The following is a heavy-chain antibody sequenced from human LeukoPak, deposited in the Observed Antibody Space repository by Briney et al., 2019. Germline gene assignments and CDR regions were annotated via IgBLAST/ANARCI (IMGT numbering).Heavy chain of an antibody. CDR1: GFTFSDYY. Sequence: PGGSLRLSCAASGFTFSDYYMSWIRQPPGKGLEWIGYIYYSGSTNYNPSLKSRVTISVDTSKNQFSLKLSSVTAADTAVYYCARADFWSGYPSDYWGQGTLVTVSS. D-gene: IGHD3-3*01. CDR2: IYYSGST. V-gene: IGHV4-59*01. CDR3: ARADFWSGYPSDY. J-gene: IGHJ4*02.